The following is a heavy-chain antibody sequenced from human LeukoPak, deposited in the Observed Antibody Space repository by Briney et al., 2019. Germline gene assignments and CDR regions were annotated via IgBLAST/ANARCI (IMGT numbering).Heavy chain of an antibody. Sequence: ASVKVSCKASGYIFSNYAMHWVRQAPGQGLEWMGWIHVGNGNTKYSQRFQGTVTITRDTSASTAYMELSSLRSEDTAVYYCARDSGAVAFDYWGQGTLVTVSS. CDR3: ARDSGAVAFDY. V-gene: IGHV1-3*01. CDR2: IHVGNGNT. D-gene: IGHD6-19*01. J-gene: IGHJ4*02. CDR1: GYIFSNYA.